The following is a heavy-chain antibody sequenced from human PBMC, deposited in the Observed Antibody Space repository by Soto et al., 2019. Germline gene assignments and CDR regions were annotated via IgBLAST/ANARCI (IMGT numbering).Heavy chain of an antibody. CDR3: ASKVPGQSAGARGWFDP. CDR2: INHSGST. J-gene: IGHJ5*02. CDR1: GGSFSGYY. Sequence: PSETLSLTCAVYGGSFSGYYWSWIRQPPGKGLEWIGEINHSGSTNYNPSLKSRVTISVDTSKNQFSLKLSSVTAADTAVYYCASKVPGQSAGARGWFDPWGQGTLVTAPQ. D-gene: IGHD2-2*01. V-gene: IGHV4-34*01.